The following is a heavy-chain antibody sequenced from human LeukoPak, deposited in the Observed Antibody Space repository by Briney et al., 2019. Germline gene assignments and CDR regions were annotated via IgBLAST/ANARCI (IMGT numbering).Heavy chain of an antibody. CDR2: IFSSRYP. D-gene: IGHD3-10*01. CDR1: GGSISSYY. Sequence: SETLSLTCTVSGGSISSYYWSWXXQPPGKGLEXIGYIFSSRYPKYNPSLDSRVPISVDTSKNQFSLKLSSVTAADTAVYYCARRSGGGYYFDYWGQGTLVTVSS. CDR3: ARRSGGGYYFDY. V-gene: IGHV4-59*08. J-gene: IGHJ4*02.